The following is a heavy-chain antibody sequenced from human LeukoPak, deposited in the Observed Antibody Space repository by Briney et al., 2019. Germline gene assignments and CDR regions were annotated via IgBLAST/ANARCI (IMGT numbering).Heavy chain of an antibody. J-gene: IGHJ4*02. D-gene: IGHD3-22*01. V-gene: IGHV3-30*03. CDR1: GFTFSSYG. Sequence: GGSLRLSCAASGFTFSSYGMHWVRQAPGKGLEWVAVISYDGSNRFYADSVKGRFTISRDNSKNTLTLQMNSLRVEDTALYYCASQYYYDSSGADYWGQGTLVTVSS. CDR2: ISYDGSNR. CDR3: ASQYYYDSSGADY.